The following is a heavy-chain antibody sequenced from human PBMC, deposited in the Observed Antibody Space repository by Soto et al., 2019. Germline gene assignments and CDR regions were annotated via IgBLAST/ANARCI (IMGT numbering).Heavy chain of an antibody. D-gene: IGHD3-3*01. V-gene: IGHV4-34*01. CDR3: ATGVGFWSGYYSDY. CDR1: GGSFSGYY. Sequence: TSETLSLTCAVYGGSFSGYYWSWIRQPPGKGLEWIGEINHSGSTNYNPSLKSRVTISVDTSKNQFSLKLSSVTAADTAVYYCATGVGFWSGYYSDYWGQGTLVTVSS. CDR2: INHSGST. J-gene: IGHJ4*02.